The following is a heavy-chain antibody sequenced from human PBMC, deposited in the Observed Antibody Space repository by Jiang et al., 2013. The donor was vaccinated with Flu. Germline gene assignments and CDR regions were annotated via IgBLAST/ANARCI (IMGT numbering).Heavy chain of an antibody. CDR1: GYTFTGYY. D-gene: IGHD4-17*01. CDR2: INPNSGGT. Sequence: GAEVKKPGASVKVSCKASGYTFTGYYMHWVRQAPGQGLEWMGRINPNSGGTNYAQKFQGRVTMTRDTSISTAYMELSRLRSDDTAVYYCARGTTVTTLWYFDLWGLAPWSLSPQ. J-gene: IGHJ2*01. CDR3: ARGTTVTTLWYFDL. V-gene: IGHV1-2*06.